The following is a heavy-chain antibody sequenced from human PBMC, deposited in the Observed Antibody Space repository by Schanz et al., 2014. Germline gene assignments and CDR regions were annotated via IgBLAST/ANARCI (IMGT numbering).Heavy chain of an antibody. CDR2: INPSGGST. CDR1: GYSFTTYG. Sequence: QVQLVQSAPEVKKPGASVKVSCKASGYSFTTYGLNWVRQAPGRGLEWMGIINPSGGSTSYAQKFQGRVTMTADKSTSTVYMELSSLRSEDTAVYYCARDGEAAAGCDYWGQGTLVTVSS. D-gene: IGHD6-13*01. CDR3: ARDGEAAAGCDY. V-gene: IGHV1-46*03. J-gene: IGHJ4*02.